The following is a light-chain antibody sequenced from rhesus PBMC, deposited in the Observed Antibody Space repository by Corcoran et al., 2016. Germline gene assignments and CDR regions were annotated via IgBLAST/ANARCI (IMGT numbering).Light chain of an antibody. Sequence: QVILTQSPATLSLSPGERATLSCRASQSVSSSLAWSPQKPGQAHRLLIYGASSRATGIPDRFRGSGSGTEFTLTISSLEPEDCAVDYCQKYRSSPYSFGQGAKVEIK. J-gene: IGKJ2*01. V-gene: IGKV3-53*01. CDR1: QSVSSS. CDR3: QKYRSSPYS. CDR2: GAS.